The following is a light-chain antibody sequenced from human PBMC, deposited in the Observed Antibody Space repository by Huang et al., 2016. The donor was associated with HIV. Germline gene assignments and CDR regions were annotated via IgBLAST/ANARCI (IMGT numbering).Light chain of an antibody. J-gene: IGKJ2*01. CDR2: SAS. V-gene: IGKV1-16*01. CDR1: QGISNY. Sequence: DIQMTQSPSSLSASVGDRVTVTCRASQGISNYLAWFQQKPGKSPKSLIYSASTLQTGVPSRFSGSGSGTDFTLTISGLQPDDSATYYCHQYYSFPYTFGQGTKLDIK. CDR3: HQYYSFPYT.